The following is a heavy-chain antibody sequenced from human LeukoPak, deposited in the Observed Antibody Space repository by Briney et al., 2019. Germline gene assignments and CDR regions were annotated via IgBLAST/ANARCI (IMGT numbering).Heavy chain of an antibody. D-gene: IGHD6-6*01. Sequence: GGSLRLSWAASGFTVSSKYMSWVRQAPGKGREWVAIISYDGSNESYADSVKRRFPISRDNSKNTLYLKMNSLRAADTVVYYCARDKGSSYLSSSAYWGQRTLVTVSS. J-gene: IGHJ4*02. CDR1: GFTVSSKY. CDR3: ARDKGSSYLSSSAY. V-gene: IGHV3-30*03. CDR2: ISYDGSNE.